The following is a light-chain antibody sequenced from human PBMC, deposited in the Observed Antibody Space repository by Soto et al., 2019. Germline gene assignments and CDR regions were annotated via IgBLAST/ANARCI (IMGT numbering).Light chain of an antibody. CDR1: QGVSNF. J-gene: IGKJ1*01. CDR3: QNYNSAPRT. CDR2: AAS. Sequence: DIQMTQSPSSLSASVGDRVTITCRASQGVSNFLVWYQQKPGKVPKLLIYAASTLQSGVPTRFRGSGSGTVFTLTISSLQPEDVATYYCQNYNSAPRTFGQGTKVAIK. V-gene: IGKV1-27*01.